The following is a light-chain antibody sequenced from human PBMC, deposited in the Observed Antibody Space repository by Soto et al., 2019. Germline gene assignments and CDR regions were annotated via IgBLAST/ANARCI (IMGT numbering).Light chain of an antibody. CDR1: QSGSVSY. CDR3: QQYGNSPLT. J-gene: IGKJ4*01. V-gene: IGKV3-20*01. Sequence: EIVLTQSPGTLSLSPGDRATLSCRASQSGSVSYLAWCQQKPGQAPRLLISGASRRATGVPDRFSGSGSGTDFTLTISSLEPDDFAGYYCQQYGNSPLTFGGGTKVEIK. CDR2: GAS.